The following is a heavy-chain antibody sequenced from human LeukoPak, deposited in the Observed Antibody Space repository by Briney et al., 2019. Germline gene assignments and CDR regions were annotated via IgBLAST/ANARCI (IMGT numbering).Heavy chain of an antibody. D-gene: IGHD6-13*01. CDR1: GFTFSSYS. CDR2: ISSSSSYI. Sequence: KPGGSLRLSCAASGFTFSSYSMNWVRQAPGKGLEWVSSISSSSSYIYYADSVKGRFTISRDNAKNSLYLQMNSLRAEDTAVYYCARGNRGSSWLSLYGMDVWGQGTTVTVSS. J-gene: IGHJ6*02. V-gene: IGHV3-21*01. CDR3: ARGNRGSSWLSLYGMDV.